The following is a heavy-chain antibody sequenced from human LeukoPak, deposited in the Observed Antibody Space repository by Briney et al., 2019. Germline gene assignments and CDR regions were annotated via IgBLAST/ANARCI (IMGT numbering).Heavy chain of an antibody. Sequence: ASVKVSCKVSGYTLTGLSMHWVRQAPGKGLEWMGGFDPEDGETIYAQKFQGRVTMTEDTSTDTAYMELSSLRSEDTAVYYCATEGEWLGSLDYWGQGTLVTVSS. CDR1: GYTLTGLS. D-gene: IGHD6-19*01. J-gene: IGHJ4*02. V-gene: IGHV1-24*01. CDR3: ATEGEWLGSLDY. CDR2: FDPEDGET.